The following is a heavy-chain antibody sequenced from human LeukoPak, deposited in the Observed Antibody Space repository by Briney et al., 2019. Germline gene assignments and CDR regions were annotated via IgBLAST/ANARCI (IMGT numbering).Heavy chain of an antibody. CDR1: GFTFSSYS. CDR2: ISSSSSYI. CDR3: AREVDTAMDSTDY. J-gene: IGHJ4*02. D-gene: IGHD5-18*01. V-gene: IGHV3-21*01. Sequence: GGSLRLSCAASGFTFSSYSMNWVRQAPGKGLEWVSSISSSSSYIYYADSVKGRFTISRDNAKNSLYLQVNSLRAEDTAVYYCAREVDTAMDSTDYWGQGTLVTVSS.